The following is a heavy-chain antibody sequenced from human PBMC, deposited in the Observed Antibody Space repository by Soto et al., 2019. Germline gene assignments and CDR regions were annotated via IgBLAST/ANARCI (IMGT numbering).Heavy chain of an antibody. J-gene: IGHJ4*02. CDR2: IYHSGST. CDR3: AREHITMIVVVISVFDY. Sequence: SETLSLTCAVSGYSISSGYYWGWIRQPPGKGLEWIGSIYHSGSTYYNPSLKSRVTISVDTSKNQFSLKLSSVTAADTAVYYCAREHITMIVVVISVFDYWGQGTLVTVS. V-gene: IGHV4-38-2*02. D-gene: IGHD3-22*01. CDR1: GYSISSGYY.